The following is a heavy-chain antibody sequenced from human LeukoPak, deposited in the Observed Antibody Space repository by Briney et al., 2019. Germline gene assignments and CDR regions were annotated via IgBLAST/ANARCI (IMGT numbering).Heavy chain of an antibody. CDR3: AREGIGYCSSTSCPYFDY. CDR1: GGSISSYY. D-gene: IGHD2-2*01. J-gene: IGHJ4*02. CDR2: IYYSGST. Sequence: SETLSLTCTVSGGSISSYYWSWIRQPPGKGLEWIGYIYYSGSTNYNPSLKSRVTISVDTSKNQFSLKLSSVTAADTAVYYCAREGIGYCSSTSCPYFDYWGQGTLVSVSS. V-gene: IGHV4-59*01.